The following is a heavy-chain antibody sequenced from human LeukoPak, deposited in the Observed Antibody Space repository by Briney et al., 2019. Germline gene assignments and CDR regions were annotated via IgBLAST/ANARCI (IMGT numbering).Heavy chain of an antibody. J-gene: IGHJ4*02. D-gene: IGHD6-13*01. V-gene: IGHV4-59*01. CDR3: ARGGGSSWAGY. CDR2: IYYSGGT. Sequence: PPETLSLTCTVSGGSLSSYYRSWIRQPPGKGLEWIAYIYYSGGTNYNPSLKRRVTTLVDTTTNKSSLMQSSGTAAETPAFYSARGGGSSWAGYWGEGTLVTVSS. CDR1: GGSLSSYY.